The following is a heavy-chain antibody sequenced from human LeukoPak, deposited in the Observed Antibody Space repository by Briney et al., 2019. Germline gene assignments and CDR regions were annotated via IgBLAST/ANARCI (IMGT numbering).Heavy chain of an antibody. CDR2: IGTAGEI. CDR3: ARAQDFWSGYYTDY. D-gene: IGHD3-3*01. J-gene: IGHJ4*02. V-gene: IGHV3-13*01. Sequence: PGGSLRLSCAASGFTFRSYDMHWVRQATGKGLEWVSGIGTAGEIYYPGSVKGRFTISRENAKNSLYLQMNSLRAEDTAVYYCARAQDFWSGYYTDYWGQGTLVTVSS. CDR1: GFTFRSYD.